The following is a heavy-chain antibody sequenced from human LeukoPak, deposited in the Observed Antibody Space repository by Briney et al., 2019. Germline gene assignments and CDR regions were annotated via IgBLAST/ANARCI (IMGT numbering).Heavy chain of an antibody. Sequence: GGSLRLSCAASGFTFSSYAMSWVRQAPGKGLEWVSAISGSGGSTYYADSVKGRFTISRDNSKNTLYLQMNSLRAEDTAVYYCAKAGGGIVVVPAAYCFDYWGQGTLVTVSS. CDR2: ISGSGGST. D-gene: IGHD2-2*01. V-gene: IGHV3-23*01. J-gene: IGHJ4*02. CDR1: GFTFSSYA. CDR3: AKAGGGIVVVPAAYCFDY.